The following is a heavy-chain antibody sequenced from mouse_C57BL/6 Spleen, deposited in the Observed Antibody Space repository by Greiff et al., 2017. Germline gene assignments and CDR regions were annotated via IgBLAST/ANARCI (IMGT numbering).Heavy chain of an antibody. J-gene: IGHJ3*01. Sequence: DVKLVESGGGLVKPGGSLKLSCAASGFTFSSYAMSWVRQTPEKRLEWVATISDGGSYTYYPDNVKGRFTISRDNAKNNLYLQMSHLKSEDTAMYYCARLGFAYWGQGTLVTVSA. CDR3: ARLGFAY. CDR2: ISDGGSYT. V-gene: IGHV5-4*03. CDR1: GFTFSSYA.